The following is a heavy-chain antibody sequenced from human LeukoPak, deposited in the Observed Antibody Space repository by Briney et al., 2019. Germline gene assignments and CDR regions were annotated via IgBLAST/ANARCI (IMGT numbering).Heavy chain of an antibody. V-gene: IGHV4-59*07. Sequence: SDTLSLTCTVSGASISSYYWSWVRQPPGKGQEWIGYIYYSGSTNYNPSLKSRVIISVDTSKNQFSLKLSSVTAADTAVYYCARLFRVWGSYRFYYFDYWGQGTLVTVSS. D-gene: IGHD3-16*02. CDR3: ARLFRVWGSYRFYYFDY. CDR1: GASISSYY. J-gene: IGHJ4*02. CDR2: IYYSGST.